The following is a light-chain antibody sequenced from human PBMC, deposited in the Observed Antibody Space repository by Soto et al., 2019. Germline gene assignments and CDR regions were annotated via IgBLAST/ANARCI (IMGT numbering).Light chain of an antibody. CDR2: RAS. CDR1: QSIIRW. J-gene: IGKJ1*01. CDR3: QQYATFPRT. Sequence: DIQMTQSPSTLSASVGDRITITCRASQSIIRWLAWYQQKPGKAPKLLMYRASTLESGVPSRFSGSGSGTEFPLTISSLQPDDFATYHCQQYATFPRTFGQGTKVEIK. V-gene: IGKV1-5*03.